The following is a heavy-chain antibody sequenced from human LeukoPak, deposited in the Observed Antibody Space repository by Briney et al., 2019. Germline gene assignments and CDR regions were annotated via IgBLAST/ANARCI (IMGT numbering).Heavy chain of an antibody. CDR3: ARDNPNDYGDSRDTFDI. CDR2: IYSGGST. CDR1: GFTVSGNY. V-gene: IGHV3-53*01. D-gene: IGHD4-17*01. Sequence: HPGGSLRLSCAASGFTVSGNYMSWVRQAPGKGLEWVSVIYSGGSTYYADSVKGRFTISRDNSKNTLYLQMNSLRAEDTAIYYCARDNPNDYGDSRDTFDIWGQGTMVTVSS. J-gene: IGHJ3*02.